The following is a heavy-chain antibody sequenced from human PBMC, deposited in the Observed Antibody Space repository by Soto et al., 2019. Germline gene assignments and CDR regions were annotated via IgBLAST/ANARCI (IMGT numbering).Heavy chain of an antibody. J-gene: IGHJ5*02. CDR2: ISWNSGSI. CDR3: AKVGQSRHYYDFWSGYYGWFDP. CDR1: GFTFDDYA. V-gene: IGHV3-9*01. D-gene: IGHD3-3*01. Sequence: GGSLRLSCAASGFTFDDYAMHWVRQAPGKGLEWVSGISWNSGSIGYADSVKGRFTISRDNAKNSLYLQMNSLRAEDTALYYCAKVGQSRHYYDFWSGYYGWFDPWGQGTLVTVSS.